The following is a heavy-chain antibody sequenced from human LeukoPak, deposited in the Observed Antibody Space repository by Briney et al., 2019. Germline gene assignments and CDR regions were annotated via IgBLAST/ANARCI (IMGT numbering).Heavy chain of an antibody. Sequence: KGLEWVSVIYSGGSTYYADSVKGRFTISRDNSKNTLYLQMNSLRAEDTAVYYCARYPLDYWGQGTLVTVSS. CDR2: IYSGGST. CDR3: ARYPLDY. J-gene: IGHJ4*02. V-gene: IGHV3-53*01.